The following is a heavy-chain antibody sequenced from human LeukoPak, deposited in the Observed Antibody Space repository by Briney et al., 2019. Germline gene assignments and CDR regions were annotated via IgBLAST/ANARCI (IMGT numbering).Heavy chain of an antibody. D-gene: IGHD2-15*01. V-gene: IGHV3-66*01. CDR1: GFTVSSNY. J-gene: IGHJ4*02. CDR3: GRGHRFCSRGNCNSPVDY. CDR2: IYSGGST. Sequence: GGSLRLSCADSGFTVSSNYMRWVRQAPGKGLEWVSVIYSGGSTHYADSVKGRFTISRDNSKNTLYLQMNSLRAEDTAVYYCGRGHRFCSRGNCNSPVDYWGQGTLVTVSS.